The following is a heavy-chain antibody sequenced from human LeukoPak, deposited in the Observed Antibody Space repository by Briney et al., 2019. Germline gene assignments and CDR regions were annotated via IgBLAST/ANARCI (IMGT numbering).Heavy chain of an antibody. CDR1: GYTFTSYG. Sequence: ASVKVSCKASGYTFTSYGISWVRQAPGQGLEWMGWISAYNGNTNYAQRLQGRVTMTTDTSTTTAYMELRSLRSDDTAVYYCAREPPGDLSFDYWGQGTLVTVSS. V-gene: IGHV1-18*01. CDR2: ISAYNGNT. D-gene: IGHD3-10*01. CDR3: AREPPGDLSFDY. J-gene: IGHJ4*02.